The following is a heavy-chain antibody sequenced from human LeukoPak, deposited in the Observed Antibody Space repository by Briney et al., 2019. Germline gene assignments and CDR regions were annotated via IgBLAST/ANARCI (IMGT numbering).Heavy chain of an antibody. Sequence: ASVKVSCKASGYTFTSYGISWVRQAPGQGLEWMGWISAYNGNTNYAQKLQGRVTMTTDTSTSTAYMELRSLRSEDTAVYYCARPLTTYSSSWRFYVWFDPWGQGTLVTVSS. D-gene: IGHD6-13*01. V-gene: IGHV1-18*01. CDR2: ISAYNGNT. CDR3: ARPLTTYSSSWRFYVWFDP. CDR1: GYTFTSYG. J-gene: IGHJ5*02.